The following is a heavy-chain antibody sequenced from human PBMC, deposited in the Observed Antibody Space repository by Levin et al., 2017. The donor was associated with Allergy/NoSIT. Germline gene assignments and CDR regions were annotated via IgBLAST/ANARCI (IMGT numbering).Heavy chain of an antibody. CDR2: IGTAGDT. D-gene: IGHD3-22*01. V-gene: IGHV3-13*01. CDR1: GFTFSSYD. CDR3: ARERYYDSSGYTSYFDL. J-gene: IGHJ2*01. Sequence: GESLKISCAASGFTFSSYDMHWVRQATGKGLEWVSAIGTAGDTYYPGSVKGRFTISRENAKNSLYLQMNSLRAGDTAVYYCARERYYDSSGYTSYFDLWGRGTLVTVSS.